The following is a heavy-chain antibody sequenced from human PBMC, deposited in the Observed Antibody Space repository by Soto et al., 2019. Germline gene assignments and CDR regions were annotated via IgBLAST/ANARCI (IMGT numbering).Heavy chain of an antibody. CDR2: INPNSGGT. CDR1: GYTFTGYY. CDR3: ARVGWLDYLLGAFDI. J-gene: IGHJ3*02. V-gene: IGHV1-2*04. Sequence: QVQLVQSGAEVKKPGASVKVSCKASGYTFTGYYMHWVRQAPGQGLEWMGWINPNSGGTNYAQKFQGWVTMTRDTSISTDYMELSRLRSDDTAVYYCARVGWLDYLLGAFDIWGQGTMVTVSS. D-gene: IGHD3-9*01.